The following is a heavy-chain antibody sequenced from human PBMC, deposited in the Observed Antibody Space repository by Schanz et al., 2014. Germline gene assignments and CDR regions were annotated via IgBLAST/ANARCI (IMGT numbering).Heavy chain of an antibody. Sequence: QVQLVQSGAEVKKPGASVKVSCKASGYTFTSYGISWVRQAPGQGLEWMGRVIPILGVTHYAQKFQGRVTITADKSTSTAYMELSSLRYEDTALYYCARGTMPGTFDIWGQGTMVTVSS. CDR3: ARGTMPGTFDI. V-gene: IGHV1-69*04. J-gene: IGHJ3*02. D-gene: IGHD2-2*01. CDR1: GYTFTSYG. CDR2: VIPILGVT.